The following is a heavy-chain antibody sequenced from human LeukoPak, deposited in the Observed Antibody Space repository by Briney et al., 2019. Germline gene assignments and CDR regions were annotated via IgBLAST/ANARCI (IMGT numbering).Heavy chain of an antibody. J-gene: IGHJ3*02. CDR3: ARDLGVAVAGYIEAGAFDI. D-gene: IGHD6-19*01. Sequence: SQTLSLTCAISGDSVSSNSAAWNWIRPSPSRGLEWLGRTYYRSKWYNDYAVSVKSRITINPDTSKNQFSLQLNSVTPEDTAVYYCARDLGVAVAGYIEAGAFDIWGQGTMVTVSS. V-gene: IGHV6-1*01. CDR1: GDSVSSNSAA. CDR2: TYYRSKWYN.